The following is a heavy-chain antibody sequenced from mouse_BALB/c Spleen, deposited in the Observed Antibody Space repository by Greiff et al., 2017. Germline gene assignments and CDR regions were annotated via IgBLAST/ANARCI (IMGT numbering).Heavy chain of an antibody. J-gene: IGHJ3*01. CDR3: ARCLTELWFAY. Sequence: EVQLQESGPGLVKPSQSLSLTCTVTGYSITSDYAWYWIRQFPGNQLEWLGYISYSGSTSYNPSLKSRISITRDTSKNQFFLQLDSVTTEDTATYYCARCLTELWFAYWGQGTLVTVSA. CDR2: ISYSGST. V-gene: IGHV3-2*02. D-gene: IGHD1-1*01. CDR1: GYSITSDYA.